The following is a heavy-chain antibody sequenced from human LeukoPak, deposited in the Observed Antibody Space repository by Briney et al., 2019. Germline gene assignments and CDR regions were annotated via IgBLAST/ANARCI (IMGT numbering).Heavy chain of an antibody. CDR1: GGTFSSYA. J-gene: IGHJ4*02. CDR2: ISAYNGNT. V-gene: IGHV1-18*01. Sequence: GASVKVSCKASGGTFSSYAISWVRQAPGQGLEWMGWISAYNGNTNYAQKLQGRVTMTTDTSTSTAYMELRSLRSDDTAVYYCALGIAAAGTYFDYWDQGTLVTVSS. D-gene: IGHD6-13*01. CDR3: ALGIAAAGTYFDY.